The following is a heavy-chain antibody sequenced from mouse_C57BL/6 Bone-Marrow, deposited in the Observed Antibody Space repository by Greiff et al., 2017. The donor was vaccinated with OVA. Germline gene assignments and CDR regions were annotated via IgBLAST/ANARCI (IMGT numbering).Heavy chain of an antibody. CDR3: ARRTLAGSSYWYFDV. V-gene: IGHV1-72*01. CDR2: IDPNSGGT. CDR1: GYTFTSYW. D-gene: IGHD1-1*01. Sequence: QVQLKQPGAELVKPGASVKLSCKASGYTFTSYWMHWVKQRPGRGLEWIGRIDPNSGGTKYNEKFKSKATLTVDKPSSTAYMQLSSLTSEDSAVYYCARRTLAGSSYWYFDVWGTGTTVTVSS. J-gene: IGHJ1*03.